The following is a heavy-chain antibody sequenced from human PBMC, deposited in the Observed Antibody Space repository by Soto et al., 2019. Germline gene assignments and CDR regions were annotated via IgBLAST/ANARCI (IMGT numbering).Heavy chain of an antibody. Sequence: SETLSLTCTVSGGSICSGGYYWSWIRQHPGKGLEWIGYIYYSGSTYYNTSLKSRVTISVDTSKNQFSLKLSSVTAADTAVYYCASVPYPDIVATTDWYFDLWGRGTLVTVSS. J-gene: IGHJ2*01. CDR3: ASVPYPDIVATTDWYFDL. D-gene: IGHD5-12*01. CDR1: GGSICSGGYY. CDR2: IYYSGST. V-gene: IGHV4-31*03.